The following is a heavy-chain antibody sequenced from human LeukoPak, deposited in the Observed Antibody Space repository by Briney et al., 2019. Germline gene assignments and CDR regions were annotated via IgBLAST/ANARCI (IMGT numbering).Heavy chain of an antibody. CDR1: GYTFTSYD. Sequence: ASVKVSRKASGYTFTSYDINWVRQATGQGLEWMGWMNPNSGNTGYAQKFQGRVTMTRNTSISTAYMELSSLRSEDTAVYYCARGTDGLMIYVYYYYMDVWGKGTTVTISS. CDR3: ARGTDGLMIYVYYYYMDV. D-gene: IGHD2-8*01. CDR2: MNPNSGNT. V-gene: IGHV1-8*01. J-gene: IGHJ6*03.